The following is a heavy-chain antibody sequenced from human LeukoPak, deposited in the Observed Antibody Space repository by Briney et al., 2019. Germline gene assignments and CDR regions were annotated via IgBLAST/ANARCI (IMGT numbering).Heavy chain of an antibody. Sequence: GASVKVSCKASGGTFSSYTISWVRQAPGQGLEWMGRIIPILGIANYAQKFQGRVTITADKSTSTAYMELSSLRSEDTAVYYCARGPPPTGYSGYDSTSSVDYWGQGTLVTVSS. CDR3: ARGPPPTGYSGYDSTSSVDY. CDR1: GGTFSSYT. CDR2: IIPILGIA. J-gene: IGHJ4*02. V-gene: IGHV1-69*02. D-gene: IGHD5-12*01.